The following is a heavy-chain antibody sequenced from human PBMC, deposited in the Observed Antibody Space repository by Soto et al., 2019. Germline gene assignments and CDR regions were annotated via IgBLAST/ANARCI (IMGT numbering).Heavy chain of an antibody. CDR1: GGSISSRDSY. Sequence: QVQVQESGPGLVRPSETLSLTCTVSGGSISSRDSYWGWIRQPPGKGLEWIGSFHYSGSTYYNPSLKSRVTISVVTSKNQLSLRVTSVTAADTAVYYCSRGFGRSHFDYWGQGTLVTVSS. D-gene: IGHD3-16*01. J-gene: IGHJ4*02. CDR2: FHYSGST. V-gene: IGHV4-39*01. CDR3: SRGFGRSHFDY.